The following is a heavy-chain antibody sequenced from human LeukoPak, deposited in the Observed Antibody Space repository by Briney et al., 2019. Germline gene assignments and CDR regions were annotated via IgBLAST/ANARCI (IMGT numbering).Heavy chain of an antibody. CDR1: GFTFSSYA. CDR2: IRGGGGST. CDR3: AKDNSGYYYLGTFGY. J-gene: IGHJ4*02. D-gene: IGHD3-22*01. V-gene: IGHV3-23*01. Sequence: GGSLRLSCAASGFTFSSYAMSWVRQAPGKGLEWVSAIRGGGGSTYYADSVNGRFTISRDNSKNTVYLQMNSLRAEDTAVYYCAKDNSGYYYLGTFGYWGRGTLVTVSS.